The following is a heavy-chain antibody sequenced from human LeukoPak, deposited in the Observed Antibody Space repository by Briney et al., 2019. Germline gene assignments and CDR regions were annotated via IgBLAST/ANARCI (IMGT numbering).Heavy chain of an antibody. J-gene: IGHJ5*02. CDR1: GGSISSYY. V-gene: IGHV4-59*01. CDR3: ARARVYEQQWNIEPLFDP. D-gene: IGHD1/OR15-1a*01. Sequence: PSETLSLTCTVSGGSISSYYWSWIRQPPGKGLEWIGYIYYSGSTNYNPSLKSRVTISVDTSKNQFSLKLSSVTAADTAVYYCARARVYEQQWNIEPLFDPCGEGTLGTVSS. CDR2: IYYSGST.